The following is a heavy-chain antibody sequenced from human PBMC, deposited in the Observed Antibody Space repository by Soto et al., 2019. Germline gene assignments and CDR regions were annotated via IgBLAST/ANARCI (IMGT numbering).Heavy chain of an antibody. CDR1: GFTFSSYA. D-gene: IGHD6-25*01. CDR2: ISGSGGST. CDR3: AKGGQRRGGGYFDY. J-gene: IGHJ4*02. V-gene: IGHV3-23*01. Sequence: EVQLLESGGGLVQPGGSLRLSCAASGFTFSSYAMSWVRQAPGKGLEWVSGISGSGGSTYYADSVKGRFTISRDNSKNTLYLQMNGLRAGDTALYYGAKGGQRRGGGYFDYWGQGTLVTVSS.